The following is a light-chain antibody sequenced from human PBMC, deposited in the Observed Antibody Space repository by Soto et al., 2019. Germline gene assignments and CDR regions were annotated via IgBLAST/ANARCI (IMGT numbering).Light chain of an antibody. CDR3: CSYAGSSTWV. Sequence: QSVLTQPASVSGSPGQSITISCTGTRSDVGSYNLVSWYQQHPGKAPKLMIYEGSKRPSGVSNRFSGSKSGNTASLTISGLQAEVEADYYCCSYAGSSTWVFGGGT. CDR1: RSDVGSYNL. CDR2: EGS. V-gene: IGLV2-23*01. J-gene: IGLJ3*02.